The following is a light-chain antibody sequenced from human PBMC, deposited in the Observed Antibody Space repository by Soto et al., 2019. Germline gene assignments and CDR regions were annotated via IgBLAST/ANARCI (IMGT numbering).Light chain of an antibody. CDR3: QQYNNWLGGT. CDR2: GAS. CDR1: QSVSSN. J-gene: IGKJ1*01. Sequence: EIGIKKSPSTVAVSPGERATLSCRASQSVSSNLAWYQQKPGQAPRLLIYGASTRATGIPARFSGSGSGTEFTLTISSLHSEDFAVYYCQQYNNWLGGTFGHGSKVDI. V-gene: IGKV3-15*01.